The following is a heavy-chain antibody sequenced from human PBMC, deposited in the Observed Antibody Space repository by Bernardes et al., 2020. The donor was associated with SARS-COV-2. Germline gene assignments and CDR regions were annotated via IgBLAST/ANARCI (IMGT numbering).Heavy chain of an antibody. J-gene: IGHJ4*02. CDR3: AGRITLFGVITAFFDR. D-gene: IGHD3-3*01. Sequence: ASVKVSCKVSGYSLTELPIHWVRQAPGKGLAWMGGFDSEDGQTIYAQKFQGRVTMIEDTSTDTAYMELNSLRSEDTAVYFCAGRITLFGVITAFFDRWGQGTLVTVSS. V-gene: IGHV1-24*01. CDR2: FDSEDGQT. CDR1: GYSLTELP.